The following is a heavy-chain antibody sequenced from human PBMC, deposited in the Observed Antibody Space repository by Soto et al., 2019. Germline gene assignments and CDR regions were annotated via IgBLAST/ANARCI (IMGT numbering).Heavy chain of an antibody. J-gene: IGHJ4*02. Sequence: PSETLSLTCTVSGGSISSYYWSWIRQPPGKGLEWIGYIYYSGSTTYNPSLKSRVTISVYKSKNQFSLKLSSVTAAETAVYYCARGALTTYFDYWGQGTLGTV. CDR2: IYYSGST. CDR1: GGSISSYY. V-gene: IGHV4-59*01. CDR3: ARGALTTYFDY.